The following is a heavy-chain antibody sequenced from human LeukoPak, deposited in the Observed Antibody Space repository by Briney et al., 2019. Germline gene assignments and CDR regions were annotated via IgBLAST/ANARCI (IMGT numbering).Heavy chain of an antibody. J-gene: IGHJ4*02. Sequence: GGSLRLSCAASGFTFSTFTMNWVRQAPGRGLEWVSGIFGGGGSTFYADSVKGRFIVSRDNSKNILYLQMNTLRADDTAIYYCAKDRIPDNRWNFDFWGQGTPVTVSS. V-gene: IGHV3-23*01. D-gene: IGHD1-1*01. CDR2: IFGGGGST. CDR1: GFTFSTFT. CDR3: AKDRIPDNRWNFDF.